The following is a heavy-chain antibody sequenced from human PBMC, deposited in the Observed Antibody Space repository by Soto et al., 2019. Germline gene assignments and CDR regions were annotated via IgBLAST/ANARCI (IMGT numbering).Heavy chain of an antibody. CDR3: ARDGGYPDGYFDL. J-gene: IGHJ2*01. CDR1: GFSFSSYG. CDR2: IWYDGSNK. Sequence: QVQLVESGGGVVQPGRSLRLSCAASGFSFSSYGMRWVRQAPGKGLEWVAVIWYDGSNKYYADSVKGRFTNSRDNSKNTLYLQMNSLRAEDTAVYYCARDGGYPDGYFDLWGRGTLVTVSS. D-gene: IGHD3-22*01. V-gene: IGHV3-33*01.